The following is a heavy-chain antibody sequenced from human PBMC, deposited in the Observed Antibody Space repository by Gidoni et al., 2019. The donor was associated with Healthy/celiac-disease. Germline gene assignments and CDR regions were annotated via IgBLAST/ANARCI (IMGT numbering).Heavy chain of an antibody. V-gene: IGHV2-26*01. Sequence: HVTLTEPGPVLVKPTETLTLTCTVSGFSLSTARMGAGWSRQPPGKALEWLAHIFSNDEKSYSTSLKSRLTISKDTSKSQVVLTMTNMDPVDTATYYCARNVVVLGEWFDPWGQGTLVTVSS. J-gene: IGHJ5*02. CDR1: GFSLSTARMG. CDR3: ARNVVVLGEWFDP. CDR2: IFSNDEK. D-gene: IGHD2-15*01.